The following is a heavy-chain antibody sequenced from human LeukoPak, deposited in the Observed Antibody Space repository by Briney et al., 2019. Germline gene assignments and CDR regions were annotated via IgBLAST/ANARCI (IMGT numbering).Heavy chain of an antibody. D-gene: IGHD3-10*01. CDR1: GFTFSSYA. J-gene: IGHJ4*02. CDR3: AKPRNYYGSGSYQN. V-gene: IGHV3-23*01. Sequence: PGGSLRLSCAASGFTFSSYATSWVRQAPGKGLGWVSAISGSGGSTYYADSVKGRFTISRDNSKNTLYLQMNSLRAEDTAVYYCAKPRNYYGSGSYQNWGQGTLVTVSS. CDR2: ISGSGGST.